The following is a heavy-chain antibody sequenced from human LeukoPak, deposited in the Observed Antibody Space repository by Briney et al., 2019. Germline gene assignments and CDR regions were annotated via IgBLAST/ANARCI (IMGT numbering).Heavy chain of an antibody. Sequence: GGSLRLSCAASGFTFGSYAMHWVRQAPGKGLEWVAVISYDGSNKYYADSVKGRFTISRDNSKNTLYLQMNSLRAEDTAVYYCARGPGVVVINYFDYWGQGTLVTVSS. CDR1: GFTFGSYA. J-gene: IGHJ4*02. CDR2: ISYDGSNK. D-gene: IGHD3-22*01. CDR3: ARGPGVVVINYFDY. V-gene: IGHV3-30-3*01.